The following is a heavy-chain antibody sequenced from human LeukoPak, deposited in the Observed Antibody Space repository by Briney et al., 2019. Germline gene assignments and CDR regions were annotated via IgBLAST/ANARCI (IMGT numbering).Heavy chain of an antibody. D-gene: IGHD5-24*01. Sequence: SVKVSCKASGGTFSNYAISWVRQAPGQGLEWMGGIIPIFGTANYAQKFRGRVTITADKSTRTAYMELSSLRSEDTAVYYCARDNSVRDEAWWFNPWGQGTLVTVSS. J-gene: IGHJ5*02. CDR3: ARDNSVRDEAWWFNP. CDR1: GGTFSNYA. V-gene: IGHV1-69*06. CDR2: IIPIFGTA.